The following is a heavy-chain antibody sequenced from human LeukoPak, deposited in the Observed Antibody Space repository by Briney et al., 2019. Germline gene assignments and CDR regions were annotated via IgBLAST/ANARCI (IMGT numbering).Heavy chain of an antibody. CDR3: ARDVGGYNYGYSLDY. CDR1: GGSISSYY. J-gene: IGHJ4*02. CDR2: IYTSGST. V-gene: IGHV4-4*07. D-gene: IGHD5-18*01. Sequence: SETLSLTCTVSGGSISSYYWNWIRQPAGKGLEWIGRIYTSGSTSYNSSLKSRVTMSVDASKNQFSLKLSSVTAADTAVYYCARDVGGYNYGYSLDYWGQGTLVSVSS.